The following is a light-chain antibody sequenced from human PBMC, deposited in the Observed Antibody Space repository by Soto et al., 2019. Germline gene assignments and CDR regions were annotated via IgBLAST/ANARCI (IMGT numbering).Light chain of an antibody. J-gene: IGKJ2*01. CDR2: GSS. CDR1: QSVSINH. CDR3: HLYGGSPPHT. Sequence: IVLTQSPVTRAFSPLEGAAVSCIAGQSVSINHLAWYQQKPGQAPRLLIYGSSSRATGIPDRFSGSGSGTDFTLTISRLEPEDFAVYFCHLYGGSPPHTFGQGTKVDIK. V-gene: IGKV3-20*01.